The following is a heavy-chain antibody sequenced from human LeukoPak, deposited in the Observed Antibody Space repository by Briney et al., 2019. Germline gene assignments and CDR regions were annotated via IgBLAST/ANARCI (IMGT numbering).Heavy chain of an antibody. CDR3: TSHAAFDP. CDR2: IKSKNVGGTT. V-gene: IGHV3-15*01. Sequence: GGSLRLSCAASGFTFSTSGMNWVRQAPGKGLEWVGRIKSKNVGGTTDYAAPVKGRFTISRDDSKNTVYLQMNSLKIEDTAVYYCTSHAAFDPWGQGTLVTVSS. CDR1: GFTFSTSG. J-gene: IGHJ5*02.